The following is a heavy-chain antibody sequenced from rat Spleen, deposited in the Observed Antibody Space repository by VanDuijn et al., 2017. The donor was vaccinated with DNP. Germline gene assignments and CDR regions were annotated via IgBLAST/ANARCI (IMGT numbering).Heavy chain of an antibody. CDR2: ITYDGSST. CDR3: TRGGTYYFDY. Sequence: EVQLVESGGGLVQPGRSLKLSCVASGFTFSDYNMAWVRQTPKKGLEWVATITYDGSSTYYGDSVKGRFTVSRDDSTSTLYLQMDSLRSEDTATYYCTRGGTYYFDYWGQGVMVTVSS. J-gene: IGHJ2*01. CDR1: GFTFSDYN. V-gene: IGHV5-7*01.